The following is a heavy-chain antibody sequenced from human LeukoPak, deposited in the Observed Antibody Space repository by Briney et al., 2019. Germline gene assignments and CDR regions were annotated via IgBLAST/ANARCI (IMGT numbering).Heavy chain of an antibody. D-gene: IGHD3-22*01. Sequence: PGGSLRLSCAASGFTFSSYWMSWVRQAPGKGLEWVANIKQDGSEKYYVDSVKGRFTISRDNAKNSLYLQMYSLRAEDTAVYYCARGNYYDSSGYFLYWGRGTLVTVSS. V-gene: IGHV3-7*04. CDR1: GFTFSSYW. CDR3: ARGNYYDSSGYFLY. CDR2: IKQDGSEK. J-gene: IGHJ4*02.